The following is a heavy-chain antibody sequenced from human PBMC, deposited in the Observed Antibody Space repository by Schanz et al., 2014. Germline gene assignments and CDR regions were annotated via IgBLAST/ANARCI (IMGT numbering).Heavy chain of an antibody. CDR3: AKGMGYCSGGTCYDYYYYGLDV. CDR1: GFSFSSYS. Sequence: EADLVESGGGLIQRGESLRLSCSASGFSFSSYSMNWVRQAPGKGLEWVSSISSSGTTIYYADSVKGRFTISRDNSENTLYLQMNSLSADDTAVFYCAKGMGYCSGGTCYDYYYYGLDVWGQGTTVTVSS. D-gene: IGHD2-15*01. CDR2: ISSSGTTI. J-gene: IGHJ6*02. V-gene: IGHV3-48*01.